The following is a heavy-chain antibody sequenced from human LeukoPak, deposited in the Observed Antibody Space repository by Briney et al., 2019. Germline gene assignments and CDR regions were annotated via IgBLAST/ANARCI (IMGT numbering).Heavy chain of an antibody. V-gene: IGHV3-9*01. J-gene: IGHJ4*02. CDR1: GFTFDDYA. CDR3: AKDGDFWSGYVTPYYFDY. Sequence: SLXLSCAASGFTFDDYAMHWVRQAPGKGLEWVSGISWNSGSIGYADSVKGRFTISRDNAKNSLYLQMNSLRAEDTALYYCAKDGDFWSGYVTPYYFDYWGQGTLVTVSS. CDR2: ISWNSGSI. D-gene: IGHD3-3*01.